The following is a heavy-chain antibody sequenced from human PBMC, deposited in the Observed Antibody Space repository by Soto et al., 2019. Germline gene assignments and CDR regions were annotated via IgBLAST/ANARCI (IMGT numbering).Heavy chain of an antibody. CDR2: ISGGGGTT. CDR3: AASSSRGRFDP. CDR1: GFTFSSYA. J-gene: IGHJ5*02. V-gene: IGHV3-23*01. Sequence: EVQLLESGGDLVQPGGSLRLSCAASGFTFSSYAMSWVRQAPGKGLEWVSGISGGGGTTDYVDSVKGRFTISRDNSKSTLDLQMNSLGADDTAVYYCAASSSRGRFDPWGQGTLVTVSS.